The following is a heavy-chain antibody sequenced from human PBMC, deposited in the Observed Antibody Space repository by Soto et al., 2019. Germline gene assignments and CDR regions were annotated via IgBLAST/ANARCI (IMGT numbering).Heavy chain of an antibody. V-gene: IGHV4-39*01. CDR2: IYYSGST. Sequence: QLQLQESGPGLVKPSETLSLTCTVSGGSISSSSYYWGWIRQPPGKGLEWIGSIYYSGSTYYKPSLKSRVTITVDTTKNRFSLELSSVTAADTAVYYCASRRYYYGAGELLGNFDYWGQGTLVTFSS. D-gene: IGHD3-10*01. CDR3: ASRRYYYGAGELLGNFDY. J-gene: IGHJ4*02. CDR1: GGSISSSSYY.